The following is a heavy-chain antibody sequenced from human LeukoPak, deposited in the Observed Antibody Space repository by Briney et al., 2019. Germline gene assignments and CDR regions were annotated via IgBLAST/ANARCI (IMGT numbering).Heavy chain of an antibody. Sequence: SLRLSCAASGFTFDDYAMHWVRQASGKGLEWVSGISWNNGSIGYADSVKGRFTISRDNAKNSLYLQMNSLRAEDVALYYCAKDNSNSPYYYYYMDVWGKGTTVTVSS. CDR1: GFTFDDYA. CDR3: AKDNSNSPYYYYYMDV. D-gene: IGHD4-11*01. CDR2: ISWNNGSI. J-gene: IGHJ6*03. V-gene: IGHV3-9*03.